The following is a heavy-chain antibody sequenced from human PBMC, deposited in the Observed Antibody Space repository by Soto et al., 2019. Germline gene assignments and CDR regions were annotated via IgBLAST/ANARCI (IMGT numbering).Heavy chain of an antibody. CDR1: CYTFNTYG. CDR3: ARDPHEFWTSYWFDP. Sequence: SVEVSFRSSCYTFNTYGINWVRQAPGQGLELMGWISAYDGKTTYAEKFQGRVTLTTDTSTSTAYMELRSLRSDDTAIYYCARDPHEFWTSYWFDPWGQGTPVTVSS. V-gene: IGHV1-18*01. D-gene: IGHD3-3*01. J-gene: IGHJ5*02. CDR2: ISAYDGKT.